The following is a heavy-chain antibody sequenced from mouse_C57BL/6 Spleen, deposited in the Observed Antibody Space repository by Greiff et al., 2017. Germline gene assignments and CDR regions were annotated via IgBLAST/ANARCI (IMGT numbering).Heavy chain of an antibody. J-gene: IGHJ2*01. CDR3: ARGKLGPYFDY. D-gene: IGHD4-1*01. CDR1: GFTFSDYY. CDR2: ISTGGGST. Sequence: EVKLVESGGGLVQPGGSLKLSCAASGFTFSDYYMYWVRQTPEKRLEWFAYISTGGGSTYYPDTVKGRFTISRDTAKNTLYLQMSRVKSEDTAMYYCARGKLGPYFDYWGQGTTLTVSS. V-gene: IGHV5-12*01.